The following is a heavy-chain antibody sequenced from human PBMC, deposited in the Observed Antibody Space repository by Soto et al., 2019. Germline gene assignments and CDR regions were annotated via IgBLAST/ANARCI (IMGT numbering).Heavy chain of an antibody. V-gene: IGHV4-31*03. CDR2: IYYSGST. Sequence: SETRSRTCTVSGGSISSGGYYWRLILQHQGKGLEWIGYIYYSGSTYYNPSLKIRLTISVDTSKNQFSLKLSSVTAADTAVYYYARSQNVVVTASNAFDIWGQGTMVTVSS. CDR1: GGSISSGGYY. J-gene: IGHJ3*02. D-gene: IGHD2-21*02. CDR3: ARSQNVVVTASNAFDI.